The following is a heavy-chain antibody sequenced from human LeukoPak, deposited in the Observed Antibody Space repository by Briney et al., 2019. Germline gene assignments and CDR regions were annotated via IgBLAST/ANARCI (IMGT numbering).Heavy chain of an antibody. CDR2: INHSGST. Sequence: SETLSLTCAVYGGSFSGYYWSWIRQPPGKGLEWIGEINHSGSTNYNPSLKSRVTISVDTSKNQFSLKLSSMTAADTAVYYCARHQYSSAWPFDYWGQGTLVTVSS. V-gene: IGHV4-34*01. J-gene: IGHJ4*02. D-gene: IGHD6-19*01. CDR3: ARHQYSSAWPFDY. CDR1: GGSFSGYY.